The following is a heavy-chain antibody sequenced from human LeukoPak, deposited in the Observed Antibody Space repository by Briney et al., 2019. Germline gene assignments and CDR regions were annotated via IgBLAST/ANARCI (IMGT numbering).Heavy chain of an antibody. J-gene: IGHJ1*01. CDR2: IYSGGST. CDR1: GFTVSSNY. Sequence: SGGSLRLSCAASGFTVSSNYMSWVRQAPGKGLEWVSVIYSGGSTYYADSVKGRFTISRDNAKNSLYLQMNSLRAEDTAVYYCARDSSSWYRYFQHWGQGTLVTVSS. V-gene: IGHV3-53*01. D-gene: IGHD6-13*01. CDR3: ARDSSSWYRYFQH.